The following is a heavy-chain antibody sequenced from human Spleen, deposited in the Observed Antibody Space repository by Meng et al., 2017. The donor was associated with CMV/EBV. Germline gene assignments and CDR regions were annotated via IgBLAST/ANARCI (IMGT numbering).Heavy chain of an antibody. D-gene: IGHD3-22*01. Sequence: GESLKISCAVSGFTFRSYAMHWVRQAPGKGLEWVAVISYDGTNKYIADSVQGRLTISRDNSKNNLYLQMNSLTVEDTAVYYCVRDQGGESMIAVLIERFGMDVWGQGTTVTVSS. CDR3: VRDQGGESMIAVLIERFGMDV. J-gene: IGHJ6*02. CDR1: GFTFRSYA. CDR2: ISYDGTNK. V-gene: IGHV3-30*04.